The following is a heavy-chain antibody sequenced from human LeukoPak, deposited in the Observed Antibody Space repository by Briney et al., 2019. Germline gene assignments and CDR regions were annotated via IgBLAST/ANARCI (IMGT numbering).Heavy chain of an antibody. Sequence: PSETLSLTYAVYGGSFSGYYWSWIRQPPGKGLEWIGEINHSGSTNYNPSLKSRVTISVDTSKNQFSLKLSSVTAADTAVYYCARSKLRFLEWLLDYWGQGTLVTVSS. CDR1: GGSFSGYY. J-gene: IGHJ4*02. D-gene: IGHD3-3*01. CDR2: INHSGST. CDR3: ARSKLRFLEWLLDY. V-gene: IGHV4-34*01.